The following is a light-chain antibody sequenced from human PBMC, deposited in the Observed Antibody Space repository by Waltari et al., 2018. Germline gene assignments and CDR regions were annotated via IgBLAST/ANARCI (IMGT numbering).Light chain of an antibody. Sequence: DIQMTKSPSSLSASVGDRVTITCRASQTISRYLNWYQQKPGKAPNLLIYAASSLQSGVPSRFSGSGSGRDFTLIISCLQSEDFATYYCQQYYSDPLTFGGGTKVEIK. J-gene: IGKJ4*01. CDR2: AAS. CDR3: QQYYSDPLT. CDR1: QTISRY. V-gene: IGKV1-39*01.